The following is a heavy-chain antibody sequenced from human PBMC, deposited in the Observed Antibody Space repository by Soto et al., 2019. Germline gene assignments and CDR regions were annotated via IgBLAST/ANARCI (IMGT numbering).Heavy chain of an antibody. CDR2: IYYSGST. J-gene: IGHJ4*02. D-gene: IGHD1-26*01. CDR1: GGSISSSSYY. V-gene: IGHV4-39*01. CDR3: ASTWYSGSYYYFDY. Sequence: QLQLQESGPGLVKPSETLSLTCTVSGGSISSSSYYWGWIRQPPGKGLEWIGSIYYSGSTYYNPSLKSRVTISVDTSKNQFSLKLSSVTAADTAVYYCASTWYSGSYYYFDYWGQGTLVTVSS.